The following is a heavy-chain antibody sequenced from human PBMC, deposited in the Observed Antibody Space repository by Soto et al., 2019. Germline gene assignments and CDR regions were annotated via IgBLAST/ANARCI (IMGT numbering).Heavy chain of an antibody. CDR3: AGEYCTNGVCPLNFYGMDV. CDR2: ISYDGSNK. Sequence: GGSLRLSCAASGFTFSSYAMHWVRQAPGKGLEWVAVISYDGSNKYYADSVKGRFTISRDNSKNTLYLQMNSLRAEDTAVYYCAGEYCTNGVCPLNFYGMDVWGQGTTVTVSS. D-gene: IGHD2-8*01. V-gene: IGHV3-30-3*01. J-gene: IGHJ6*02. CDR1: GFTFSSYA.